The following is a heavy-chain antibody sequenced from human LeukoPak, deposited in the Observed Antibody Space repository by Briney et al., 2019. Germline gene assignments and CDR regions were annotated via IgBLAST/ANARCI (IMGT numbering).Heavy chain of an antibody. V-gene: IGHV4-34*01. CDR1: GGTFSGYY. CDR2: INHSGST. CDR3: ARGGSYYSRSLFDY. Sequence: PETLSLTCAVYGGTFSGYYWSWIRQPPGKGLEWIGEINHSGSTNYNPSLKSRVTISVDTSKNQFSLKLSSVTAADTAVYYCARGGSYYSRSLFDYWGQGTLVTVSS. J-gene: IGHJ4*02. D-gene: IGHD1-26*01.